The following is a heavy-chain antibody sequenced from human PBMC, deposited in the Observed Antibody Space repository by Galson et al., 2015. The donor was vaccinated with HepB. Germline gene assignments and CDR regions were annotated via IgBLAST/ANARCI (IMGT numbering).Heavy chain of an antibody. D-gene: IGHD3-16*01. Sequence: SLRLSCAASGFTFSRYTMGWVRQAPGKGLQWVSAISGSADRTYYADPVKGRFTMSRDMSKNRVFLQMNSLTDEDTAVYNCAKVAILGATPHYFDYLGQGTLVTVS. V-gene: IGHV3-23*01. CDR3: AKVAILGATPHYFDY. J-gene: IGHJ4*02. CDR2: ISGSADRT. CDR1: GFTFSRYT.